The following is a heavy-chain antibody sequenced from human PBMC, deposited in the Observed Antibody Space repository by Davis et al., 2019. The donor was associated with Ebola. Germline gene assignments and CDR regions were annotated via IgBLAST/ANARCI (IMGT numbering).Heavy chain of an antibody. Sequence: GESLKISCKASGYTFTSNWIAWVRQEPGKGLEWMGIIYPGDSDTRYSPSFQGQVTISADKSISTAYLQWSRLKASDTAMYYCAGRIHFDSRGGGLDVWGQGTTVTVSS. CDR2: IYPGDSDT. V-gene: IGHV5-51*01. D-gene: IGHD3-22*01. J-gene: IGHJ6*02. CDR3: AGRIHFDSRGGGLDV. CDR1: GYTFTSNW.